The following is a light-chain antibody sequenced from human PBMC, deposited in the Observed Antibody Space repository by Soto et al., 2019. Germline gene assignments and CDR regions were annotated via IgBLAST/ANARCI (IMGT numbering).Light chain of an antibody. Sequence: EIVLTQSPGTLSLSPGERATLSCRASQSVSSAYLAWYQHKPGQPPTLLIYGASSRVTGIPDRFIGSGSGTDFTLTISRLEPEDFAVYYCQQYGSSSTWTFGQGTKVEIK. CDR1: QSVSSAY. CDR3: QQYGSSSTWT. V-gene: IGKV3-20*01. J-gene: IGKJ1*01. CDR2: GAS.